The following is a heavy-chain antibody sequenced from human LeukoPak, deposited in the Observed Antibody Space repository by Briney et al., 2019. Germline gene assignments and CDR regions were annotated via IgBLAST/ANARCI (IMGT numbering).Heavy chain of an antibody. CDR1: GYTLTELS. Sequence: GASVKVSCKVSGYTLTELSMHWVRQAPGKGLEWMGVFDPEDGETIYAQKFQGRVTMTEDTSTDTAYMELSSLRSEDTAVYYCATAVDGIAVAATDYWGQGTLVTVSS. CDR2: FDPEDGET. V-gene: IGHV1-24*01. D-gene: IGHD6-19*01. CDR3: ATAVDGIAVAATDY. J-gene: IGHJ4*02.